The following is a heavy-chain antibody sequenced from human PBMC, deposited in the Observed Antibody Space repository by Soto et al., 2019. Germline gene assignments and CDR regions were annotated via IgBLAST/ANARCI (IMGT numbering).Heavy chain of an antibody. CDR1: GFTFSSYG. D-gene: IGHD1-26*01. J-gene: IGHJ6*02. V-gene: IGHV3-30*18. CDR3: AKDSPRWELLHYYGMDV. Sequence: QVQLVESGGGVVQPGRSLRLSCAASGFTFSSYGMHWVRQAPGKGLEWVAVISYDGSNKYYADSVKGRFTISRDNSKKTLYLQLNSLRAEDTAVYYCAKDSPRWELLHYYGMDVWGQGTTVTVSS. CDR2: ISYDGSNK.